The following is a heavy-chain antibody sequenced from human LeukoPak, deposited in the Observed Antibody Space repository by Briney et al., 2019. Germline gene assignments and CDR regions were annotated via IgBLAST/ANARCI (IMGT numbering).Heavy chain of an antibody. J-gene: IGHJ3*02. CDR2: ISSSSSYI. CDR1: GFTFSSYS. V-gene: IGHV3-21*01. D-gene: IGHD3-22*01. CDR3: ARVSQYYDSSGYPTDAFDI. Sequence: GGSLRLSCAASGFTFSSYSMNRVRQAPGKGLEWVSSISSSSSYIYYADSVKGRFTISRDNAKNSLYLQMNSLRAEDTAVYYCARVSQYYDSSGYPTDAFDIWGQGTMVTVSS.